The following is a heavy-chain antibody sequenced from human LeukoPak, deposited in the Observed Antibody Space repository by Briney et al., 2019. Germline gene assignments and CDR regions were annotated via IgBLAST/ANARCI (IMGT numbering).Heavy chain of an antibody. D-gene: IGHD2-2*01. V-gene: IGHV1-18*01. CDR2: ISAYNGNT. CDR3: ARFVVVPAAILYYYYMDV. Sequence: ASVKVSCKASGYTFTSYGISWVRQAPGPGLELMGWISAYNGNTNYAQKLRGRVTMTTDTSTSTAYMELRSLRSDDTAVYYCARFVVVPAAILYYYYMDVWGKGTTVTVSS. CDR1: GYTFTSYG. J-gene: IGHJ6*03.